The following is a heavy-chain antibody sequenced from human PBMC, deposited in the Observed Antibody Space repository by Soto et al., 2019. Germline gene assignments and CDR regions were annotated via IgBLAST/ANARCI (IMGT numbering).Heavy chain of an antibody. CDR2: INPNSGGT. V-gene: IGHV1-2*04. Sequence: ASVKVSCKASGYTFTGYYMHWVRQAPGQGLEWMGWINPNSGGTNYAQKCQGWVTMTRDTSISTAYMELSRLRSDDTAVYYSARGTTGTTCDPFDYWGQGTLVTVSS. CDR3: ARGTTGTTCDPFDY. CDR1: GYTFTGYY. J-gene: IGHJ4*02. D-gene: IGHD1-7*01.